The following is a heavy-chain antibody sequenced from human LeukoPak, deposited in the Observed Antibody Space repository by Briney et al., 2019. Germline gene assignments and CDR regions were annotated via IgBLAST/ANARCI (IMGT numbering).Heavy chain of an antibody. CDR1: GFTVSSNY. Sequence: PGGSLRLSCAASGFTVSSNYMSWVRQVPGKGLDWVSVIYSDGTISYADSVKGRFTISRDNSENTLYLQMNSLRVEDTAVYYCAREVGGGASGQWGQGTLVTVSS. V-gene: IGHV3-66*01. J-gene: IGHJ4*02. CDR2: IYSDGTI. CDR3: AREVGGGASGQ. D-gene: IGHD3-16*01.